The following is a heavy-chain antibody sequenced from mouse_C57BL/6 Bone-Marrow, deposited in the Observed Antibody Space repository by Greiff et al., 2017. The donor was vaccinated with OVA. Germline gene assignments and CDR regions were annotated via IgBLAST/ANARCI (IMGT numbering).Heavy chain of an antibody. J-gene: IGHJ3*01. Sequence: EVQLVESGGDLVKPGGSLKLSCAASGFTFSSYGMSWVRQTPDKRLEWVATISSGGSYTYYPDSVKGRFTISRDNAKNTLNLQMSSLKSEDTAMYYCARPDSYFSWFAYWGQGTLVTVSA. CDR1: GFTFSSYG. CDR3: ARPDSYFSWFAY. D-gene: IGHD2-12*01. V-gene: IGHV5-6*01. CDR2: ISSGGSYT.